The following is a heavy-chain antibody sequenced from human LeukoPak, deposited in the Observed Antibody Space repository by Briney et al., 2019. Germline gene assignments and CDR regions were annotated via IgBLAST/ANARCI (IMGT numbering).Heavy chain of an antibody. CDR2: KSKTDGGTA. Sequence: GGSLRLSCAASGFTFINAWMTWVRQVPGKGLEWVGRKSKTDGGTADFAAPVTGRFTISRDDSKDMMFLQMDSLKTEDTAVYYCVTARRNANGYFPFDYWGQGALVAVS. J-gene: IGHJ4*02. CDR1: GFTFINAW. V-gene: IGHV3-15*01. CDR3: VTARRNANGYFPFDY. D-gene: IGHD5-24*01.